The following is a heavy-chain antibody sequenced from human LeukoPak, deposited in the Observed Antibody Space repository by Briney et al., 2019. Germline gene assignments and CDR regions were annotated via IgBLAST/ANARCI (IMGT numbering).Heavy chain of an antibody. CDR3: ARDLGVYDFWSSYYKADNWFDP. CDR2: ISYDGSNK. J-gene: IGHJ5*02. CDR1: GFTFSSYA. D-gene: IGHD3-3*01. Sequence: QTGGSLRLSCAASGFTFSSYAMHWVRQAPGKGLEWVAVISYDGSNKYYADSVKGRFTISRDNSKNTLYLQMNSLRAEDTAVYYCARDLGVYDFWSSYYKADNWFDPWGQGTLVTVSS. V-gene: IGHV3-30*04.